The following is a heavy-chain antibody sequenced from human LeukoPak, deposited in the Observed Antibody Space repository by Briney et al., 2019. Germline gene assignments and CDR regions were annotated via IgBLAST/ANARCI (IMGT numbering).Heavy chain of an antibody. Sequence: SETLSLTCAVYGGSFSGYYWSWIRQPPGKGLEWIGEINHSGSTNYNPSLKSRVTISVDTSKNQFSLKLSSVTAADTAVYYCARSGRNGEPRYSSGRKNPTMSDYWGQGTLVTVSS. D-gene: IGHD6-19*01. J-gene: IGHJ4*02. CDR1: GGSFSGYY. V-gene: IGHV4-34*01. CDR2: INHSGST. CDR3: ARSGRNGEPRYSSGRKNPTMSDY.